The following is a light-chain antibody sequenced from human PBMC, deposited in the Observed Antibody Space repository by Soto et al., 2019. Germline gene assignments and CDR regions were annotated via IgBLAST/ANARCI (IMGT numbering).Light chain of an antibody. CDR3: QQRSNWPYT. CDR1: QSVSSY. J-gene: IGKJ2*01. Sequence: EIVLTQSPATLSLSPGERATLSCRASQSVSSYLAWYQQKPGQAPRLLIDDASNRATGIPARFSGSGSGTDFTLTISSLEAEDFAVYYCQQRSNWPYTFGQGTKLEIK. V-gene: IGKV3-11*01. CDR2: DAS.